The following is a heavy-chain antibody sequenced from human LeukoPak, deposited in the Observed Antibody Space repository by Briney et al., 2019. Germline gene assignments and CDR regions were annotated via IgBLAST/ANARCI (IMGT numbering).Heavy chain of an antibody. J-gene: IGHJ6*03. V-gene: IGHV3-30*02. D-gene: IGHD3-10*01. Sequence: PGGSLRLSCAASGFTFSNYGMHWVRQAPGKGLEWVAFIRYDESNKYYADSVKGRFTISRDNSKNTLYLQMNSLRAEDTAVYYCASGSGSYRTPDYYMDVWGTGTTVTVSS. CDR2: IRYDESNK. CDR3: ASGSGSYRTPDYYMDV. CDR1: GFTFSNYG.